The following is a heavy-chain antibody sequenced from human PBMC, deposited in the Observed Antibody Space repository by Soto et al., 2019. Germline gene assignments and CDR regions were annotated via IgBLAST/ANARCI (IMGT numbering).Heavy chain of an antibody. D-gene: IGHD5-12*01. CDR2: ITDVGEPT. Sequence: PGGSLRLSCAASGFTFGTYAMNWVRQAPGKGLEWVSTITDVGEPTYYADSVKGRFIISRDNSKNTRLLQMNSLRAEDTARYYCAKDRDIAYHLEGGFYYSGMDVWGQGTPVTVSS. V-gene: IGHV3-23*01. J-gene: IGHJ6*02. CDR1: GFTFGTYA. CDR3: AKDRDIAYHLEGGFYYSGMDV.